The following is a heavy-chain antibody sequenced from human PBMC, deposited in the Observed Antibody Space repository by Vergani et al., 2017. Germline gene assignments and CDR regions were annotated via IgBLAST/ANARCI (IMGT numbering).Heavy chain of an antibody. CDR2: IYTSGAT. CDR3: ARHVPCGDGACLHVDH. D-gene: IGHD2-21*01. CDR1: GGSFSTGGQS. Sequence: QVQLQESGPGLVKPSQTLSLTCTVSGGSFSTGGQSWPWLRQSAGKGLEWIGRIYTSGATNYNPSRRSRAIMSEDASKKQFSLKLTSVTAADTAVYYCARHVPCGDGACLHVDHWGQGTQVTVSS. J-gene: IGHJ4*02. V-gene: IGHV4-61*02.